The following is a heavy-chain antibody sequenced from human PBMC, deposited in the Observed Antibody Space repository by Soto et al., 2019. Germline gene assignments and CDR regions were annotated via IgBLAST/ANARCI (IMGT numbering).Heavy chain of an antibody. CDR2: IFVTGGTI. J-gene: IGHJ4*02. CDR3: ARDKDWAFDY. V-gene: IGHV3-48*03. D-gene: IGHD3-9*01. Sequence: PGGSLRLSCVASGFTFSSYSMVWVRQAPGKGLEWVSYIFVTGGTIYYADSVKGRFTVSRDNAKNSLFLLMSSLRAEYTAVYYCARDKDWAFDYWGQGTQVTFSS. CDR1: GFTFSSYS.